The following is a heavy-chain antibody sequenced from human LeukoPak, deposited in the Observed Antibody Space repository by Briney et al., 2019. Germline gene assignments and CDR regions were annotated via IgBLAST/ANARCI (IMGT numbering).Heavy chain of an antibody. CDR1: GFPFGNYV. D-gene: IGHD1-14*01. CDR2: ISSSSSYI. CDR3: ARGHNPDAFDI. J-gene: IGHJ3*02. Sequence: GGTLRLSCAASGFPFGNYVMTWVRQAPGKGLEWVSSISSSSSYIYYADSVKGRFTISRDNAKNSLYLQMNSLRAEDTAVYYCARGHNPDAFDIWGQGTMVTVSS. V-gene: IGHV3-21*01.